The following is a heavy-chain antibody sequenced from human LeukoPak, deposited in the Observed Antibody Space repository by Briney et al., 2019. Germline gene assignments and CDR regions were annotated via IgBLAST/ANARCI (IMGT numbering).Heavy chain of an antibody. CDR1: GGSISSSSYY. V-gene: IGHV4-39*01. CDR2: IYYSGST. Sequence: PSETLSLTCTVSGGSISSSSYYWGWIRQPPGKGLEWIGSIYYSGSTYYNPSLKSRVTISVDPSKNQFSLKLSSVTAADTAVYYCARSSSVVRGDYFDYWGQGTLVTGSS. CDR3: ARSSSVVRGDYFDY. J-gene: IGHJ4*02. D-gene: IGHD4-23*01.